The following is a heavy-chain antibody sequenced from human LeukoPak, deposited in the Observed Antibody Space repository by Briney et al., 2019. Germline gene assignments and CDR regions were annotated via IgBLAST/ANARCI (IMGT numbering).Heavy chain of an antibody. CDR2: MNPNSGNT. D-gene: IGHD6-13*01. V-gene: IGHV1-8*01. CDR1: GYTFTSYD. CDR3: ARGRRQQQLVYYYMDV. J-gene: IGHJ6*03. Sequence: GASVTVSCKASGYTFTSYDINWVRQAPGQGLEWMGWMNPNSGNTGYAQKFQGRVTMTRNTSISTAYMELSSLRSEDTAVYYCARGRRQQQLVYYYMDVWGKGTTVTISS.